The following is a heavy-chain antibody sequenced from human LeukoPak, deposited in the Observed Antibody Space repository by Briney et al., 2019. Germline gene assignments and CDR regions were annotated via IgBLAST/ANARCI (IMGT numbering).Heavy chain of an antibody. CDR1: GFTFNSHA. J-gene: IGHJ4*02. CDR2: IDISGGST. Sequence: GGSLRLSCAVSGFTFNSHAMCWVRRAPGKGLEWVSSIDISGGSTYYADSVKGRFTISRDNSKNTLYLQMNSLRGEDTALYFCANEVRPNDYWGQGTLVTVSS. D-gene: IGHD4/OR15-4a*01. V-gene: IGHV3-23*01. CDR3: ANEVRPNDY.